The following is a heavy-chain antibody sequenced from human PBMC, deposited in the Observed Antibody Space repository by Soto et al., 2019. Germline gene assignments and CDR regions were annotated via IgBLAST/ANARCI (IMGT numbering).Heavy chain of an antibody. CDR1: GGTFSSYS. V-gene: IGHV1-69*01. CDR3: ARDGGRHSGGIDY. CDR2: IIPIFGTA. Sequence: QVQLVQSGAEVKKPGSSVKVSCKASGGTFSSYSINWVRQAPGQGLEWMGEIIPIFGTANYAQKFQGRVTITADESTSTAYLELSSLRSEDTAVYYCARDGGRHSGGIDYWGQGTLVTVSS. J-gene: IGHJ4*02. D-gene: IGHD1-26*01.